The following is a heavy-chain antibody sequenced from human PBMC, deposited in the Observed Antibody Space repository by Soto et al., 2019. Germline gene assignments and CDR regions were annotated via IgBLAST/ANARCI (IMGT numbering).Heavy chain of an antibody. CDR1: GFTFSSYA. Sequence: QVQLVESGGGVVQPGRSLRLSCAASGFTFSSYAMHWVRQAPGKGLEWVAVISYDGSNKYYADSVKGRFTISRDNSKNTLYLQMNSLRAEDTAVYYCARVDIVLMVYAAFDYWGQGTLVTVSS. CDR3: ARVDIVLMVYAAFDY. V-gene: IGHV3-30-3*01. J-gene: IGHJ4*02. D-gene: IGHD2-8*01. CDR2: ISYDGSNK.